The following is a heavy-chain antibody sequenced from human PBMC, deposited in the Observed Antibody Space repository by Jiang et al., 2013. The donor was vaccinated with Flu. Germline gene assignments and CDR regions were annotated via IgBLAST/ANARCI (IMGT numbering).Heavy chain of an antibody. CDR2: ISGGGKTT. CDR1: GFTFSSYA. J-gene: IGHJ4*02. CDR3: TRDSPPTD. V-gene: IGHV3-23*01. Sequence: LRLSCAASGFTFSSYAMNWVRQASREGGWSGVSSISGGGKTTYYADSVKGRFTISSDKAKRTVFLQLNSLRVEDTAIYYCTRDSPPTDWGQGTLVTVSS.